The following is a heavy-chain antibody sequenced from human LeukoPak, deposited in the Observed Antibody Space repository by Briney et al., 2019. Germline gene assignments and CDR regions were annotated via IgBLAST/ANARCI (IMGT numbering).Heavy chain of an antibody. CDR3: ARGSSSRGGHYYYYGMDV. V-gene: IGHV1-69*13. CDR2: IIPIFGTA. J-gene: IGHJ6*02. Sequence: SVKVSCKASGGTFTSYAISWVRQPPGQGLEWMGGIIPIFGTANYAQKFQGRVTITADESTSTAYMELSSLRSEDTAVYYCARGSSSRGGHYYYYGMDVWGQGTTVTVSS. D-gene: IGHD3-10*01. CDR1: GGTFTSYA.